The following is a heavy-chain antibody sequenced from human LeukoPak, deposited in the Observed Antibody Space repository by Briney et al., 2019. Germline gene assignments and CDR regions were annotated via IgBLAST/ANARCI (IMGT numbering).Heavy chain of an antibody. D-gene: IGHD2-15*01. V-gene: IGHV3-48*01. CDR3: ASQSSSCSTRAPDF. CDR1: GVPFNHYS. J-gene: IGHJ4*02. CDR2: ISASGRTT. Sequence: GGSLRLSCAASGVPFNHYSLNWVRQPPGKGLEWISYISASGRTTYYADSVKGRFTISRDHATLYLHMDTLRSEDTALYYCASQSSSCSTRAPDFWGLGNLVTVSS.